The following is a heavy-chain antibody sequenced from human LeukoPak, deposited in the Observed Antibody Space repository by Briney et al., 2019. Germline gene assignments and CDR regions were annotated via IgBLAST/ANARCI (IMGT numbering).Heavy chain of an antibody. CDR3: ANEVRFNDY. CDR2: IDISGGST. D-gene: IGHD3-16*01. J-gene: IGHJ4*02. Sequence: GGSLRLSCAASGFAFSSHAMCWVRQAPGKGLEWVSSIDISGGSTYYADSEEGRFTISRDNSKNTLYLQMNGLRVEDAALYYCANEVRFNDYWGQGTLVTVSS. CDR1: GFAFSSHA. V-gene: IGHV3-23*01.